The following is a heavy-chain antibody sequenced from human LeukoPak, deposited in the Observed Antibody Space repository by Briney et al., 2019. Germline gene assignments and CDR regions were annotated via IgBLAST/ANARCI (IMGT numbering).Heavy chain of an antibody. CDR1: GFTFSSYS. CDR3: ARDGMIVVADAFDI. CDR2: ISSSSSYI. Sequence: PGGALRLSCAASGFTFSSYSMNRVRQGPGEWLEWVSSISSSSSYIYYADSVKGRFTISRDNVKNSLYLQINSLRAEDTAVYYCARDGMIVVADAFDIWGQGTMVTV. J-gene: IGHJ3*02. D-gene: IGHD3-22*01. V-gene: IGHV3-21*01.